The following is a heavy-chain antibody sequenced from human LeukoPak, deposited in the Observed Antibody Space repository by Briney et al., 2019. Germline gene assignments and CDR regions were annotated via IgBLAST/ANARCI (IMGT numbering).Heavy chain of an antibody. CDR1: GASISDYY. CDR2: IYYTGTT. V-gene: IGHV4-59*01. Sequence: PSETLSLTCTVSGASISDYYWSWIRQPPGKGLEWIGYIYYTGTTNYNPSLKSRVTISVDTSKNQFSLKLTSVTAADTAVYYCARVHRALGYWGQGTLVSVSS. J-gene: IGHJ4*02. CDR3: ARVHRALGY.